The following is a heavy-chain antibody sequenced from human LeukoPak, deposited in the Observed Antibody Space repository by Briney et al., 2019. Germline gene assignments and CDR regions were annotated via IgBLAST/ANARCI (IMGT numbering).Heavy chain of an antibody. J-gene: IGHJ4*02. V-gene: IGHV3-30*02. Sequence: GGSLRLSCAASGFTFSDYGMHWVRQAPGKGLEGVAFLRYDGTNEYYSDSVRGRFSISRDNSKNTVYLQMNRLRAEDTAVYYCAKDRISLGELLSSLEYWGQGILVTVSS. CDR1: GFTFSDYG. CDR3: AKDRISLGELLSSLEY. D-gene: IGHD3-10*01. CDR2: LRYDGTNE.